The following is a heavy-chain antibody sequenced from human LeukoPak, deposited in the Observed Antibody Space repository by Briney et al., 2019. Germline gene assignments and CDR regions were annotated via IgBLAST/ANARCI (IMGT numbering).Heavy chain of an antibody. CDR3: ARGSYDSSGYLNDY. CDR2: INSDGSNT. CDR1: GFSFSYYT. D-gene: IGHD3-22*01. J-gene: IGHJ4*02. V-gene: IGHV3-74*01. Sequence: PGGSLRLSCAASGFSFSYYTMNWVRQAPGKGLVWVSRINSDGSNTNYADSVKGRFTISRDNAKNTLYLQMNSLRAEDTAVYYCARGSYDSSGYLNDYWGQGTLVTVSS.